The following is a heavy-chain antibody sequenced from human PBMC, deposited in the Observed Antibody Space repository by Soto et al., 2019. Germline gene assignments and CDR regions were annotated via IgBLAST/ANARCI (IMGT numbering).Heavy chain of an antibody. D-gene: IGHD6-19*01. Sequence: GGSLRLSCAASGFTFSSYSMNWVRQAPGKGLEWVSYISSGSSTIYYADSVKGRFAISRDNAQNSLYLQMNSLRAEDTAVYYCAKTYSSGRGAFDVWGQGTMVTVSS. CDR3: AKTYSSGRGAFDV. CDR1: GFTFSSYS. CDR2: ISSGSSTI. V-gene: IGHV3-48*01. J-gene: IGHJ3*01.